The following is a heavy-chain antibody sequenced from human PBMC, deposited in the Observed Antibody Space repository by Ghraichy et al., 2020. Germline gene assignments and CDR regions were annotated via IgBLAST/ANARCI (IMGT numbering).Heavy chain of an antibody. CDR1: GFRFSDHY. CDR3: SRGGTATTAYYDPMAV. Sequence: GGSLRLSCAASGFRFSDHYMDWVRQAPGKGLEWIGRGRNKANSYTTEYAASVKGRFTISRDDSKMSLYLHMNSLKTEDTAVYFCSRGGTATTAYYDPMAVWGLGTTVTVSS. CDR2: GRNKANSYTT. V-gene: IGHV3-72*01. J-gene: IGHJ6*02. D-gene: IGHD1-1*01.